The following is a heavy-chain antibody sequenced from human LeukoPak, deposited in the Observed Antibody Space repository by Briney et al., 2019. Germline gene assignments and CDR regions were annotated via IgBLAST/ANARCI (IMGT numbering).Heavy chain of an antibody. CDR2: IYTSGIT. Sequence: PSEALSLTCTVSGGSISSYYWSWIRQPAGKGLEWIGRIYTSGITNYNPSLKSRVTMSVDTSKNQFSLKLTSVTAADTAVYYCARANSYDSSGHYYEFGYWGQGTLVTVSS. CDR3: ARANSYDSSGHYYEFGY. J-gene: IGHJ4*02. CDR1: GGSISSYY. V-gene: IGHV4-4*07. D-gene: IGHD3-22*01.